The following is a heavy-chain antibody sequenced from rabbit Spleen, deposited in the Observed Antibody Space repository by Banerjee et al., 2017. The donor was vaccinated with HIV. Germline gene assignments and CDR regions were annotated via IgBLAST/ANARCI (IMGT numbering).Heavy chain of an antibody. V-gene: IGHV1S40*01. CDR1: GFDFSNYNF. Sequence: LVESGGDLVQPGASLTLTCTASGFDFSNYNFMCWVRQAPGKGLEWIACITIGSTGNSYYANWAKGRFTISKTSSTVDLKMTSLTAADTATYFCARSDVGYVFLRLDLWGQGTLVTVS. D-gene: IGHD6-1*01. CDR2: ITIGSTGNS. J-gene: IGHJ3*01. CDR3: ARSDVGYVFLRLDL.